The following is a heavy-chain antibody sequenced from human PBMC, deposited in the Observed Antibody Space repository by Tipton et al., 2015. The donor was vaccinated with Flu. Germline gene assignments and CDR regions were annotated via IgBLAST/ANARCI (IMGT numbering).Heavy chain of an antibody. CDR3: ARAPGDYYGSGTYLDY. CDR1: GGSISSGGYY. D-gene: IGHD3-10*01. J-gene: IGHJ4*02. CDR2: IYYSGST. V-gene: IGHV4-31*01. Sequence: LRLSCTVSGGSISSGGYYWSWIRQHPGKGLEWIGYIYYSGSTYYNPSLKSLVTISVDTSKNQFSLKLSSVTAADTAVYYCARAPGDYYGSGTYLDYWGQGTLVTVSS.